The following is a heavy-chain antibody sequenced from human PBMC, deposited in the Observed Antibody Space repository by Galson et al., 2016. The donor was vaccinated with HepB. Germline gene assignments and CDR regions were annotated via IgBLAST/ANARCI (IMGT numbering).Heavy chain of an antibody. V-gene: IGHV4-59*01. CDR3: ARDHSAAFDI. CDR1: GGSISNYY. D-gene: IGHD2-21*01. CDR2: IYSSGSP. Sequence: ETLSLTCTVYGGSISNYYWSWIRQPPGRGLAWIGFIYSSGSPSYNPSLQSRVTISLDTSKKQFSLSLGSVTGADTAVYYCARDHSAAFDIWGPGTMVTVSS. J-gene: IGHJ3*02.